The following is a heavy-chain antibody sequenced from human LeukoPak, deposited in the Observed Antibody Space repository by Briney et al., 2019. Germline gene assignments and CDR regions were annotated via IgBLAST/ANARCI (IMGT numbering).Heavy chain of an antibody. J-gene: IGHJ4*02. CDR1: GYTFTSYD. CDR3: ARSSVGARRRIDY. CDR2: MNPNSGNT. Sequence: GASVKVSCKASGYTFTSYDINWVRQATAQGRESMGWMNPNSGNTGYAQKFQGRVTMTRSTSINTAYMELNSLTSEDTAVYYCARSSVGARRRIDYWGQGSLVTVSS. D-gene: IGHD1-26*01. V-gene: IGHV1-8*01.